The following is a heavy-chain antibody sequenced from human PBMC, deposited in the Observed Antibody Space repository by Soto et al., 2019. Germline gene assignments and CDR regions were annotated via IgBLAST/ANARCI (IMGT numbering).Heavy chain of an antibody. J-gene: IGHJ2*01. CDR2: ISGSASSI. V-gene: IGHV3-48*03. Sequence: EVQLVESGGGLVQPGGSLRLSCAASGFNFRSYEMNRVRQAPGKGLEWVSYISGSASSIYYADSVKGRFTISRDNAKNSLYLQMNSLRAEDTAVYYCTRGRPGGWYFDLWGRGTLVTVS. CDR3: TRGRPGGWYFDL. CDR1: GFNFRSYE. D-gene: IGHD3-10*01.